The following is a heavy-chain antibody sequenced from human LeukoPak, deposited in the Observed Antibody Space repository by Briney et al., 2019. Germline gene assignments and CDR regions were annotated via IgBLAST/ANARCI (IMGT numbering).Heavy chain of an antibody. J-gene: IGHJ4*02. CDR2: ISAGGST. CDR1: GFTFSSYA. D-gene: IGHD3-10*01. CDR3: AKYFGGWFEDY. Sequence: GGSLRLSCAASGFTFSSYAMTWVRQAPGKGLQWVSAISAGGSTYYADSVKGRFTISRDNSKNTLYLQMNSLRAEDTAVYYCAKYFGGWFEDYWGQGTLVTVSS. V-gene: IGHV3-23*01.